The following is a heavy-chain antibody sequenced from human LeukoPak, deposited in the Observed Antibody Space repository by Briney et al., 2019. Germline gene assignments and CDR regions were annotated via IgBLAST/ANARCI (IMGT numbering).Heavy chain of an antibody. CDR2: IYPGDSDT. D-gene: IGHD3-10*01. J-gene: IGHJ6*04. Sequence: GESLKISCKGSGYSFTSYWIGWVRQMPGKGLEWMGIIYPGDSDTRYSPSFQGQVTISADKSISTAYLQWSSLKASDTAMYYCARLGGYGSGIMGYYYYGMDVWGKGTTVTVSS. CDR1: GYSFTSYW. V-gene: IGHV5-51*01. CDR3: ARLGGYGSGIMGYYYYGMDV.